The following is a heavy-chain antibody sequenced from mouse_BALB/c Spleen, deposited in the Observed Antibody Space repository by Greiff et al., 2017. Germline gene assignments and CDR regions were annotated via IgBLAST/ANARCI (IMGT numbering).Heavy chain of an antibody. CDR3: ARRITTVVAPMMDY. J-gene: IGHJ4*01. CDR2: ISYSGST. V-gene: IGHV3-8*02. D-gene: IGHD1-1*01. CDR1: GDSITSGY. Sequence: VQLKESGPSLVKPSQTLSLTCSVTGDSITSGYWNWIRKFPGNKLEYMGYISYSGSTYYNPSLKSRISITRDTSKNQYYLQLNSVTTEDTATYYCARRITTVVAPMMDYWGQGTSVTVSS.